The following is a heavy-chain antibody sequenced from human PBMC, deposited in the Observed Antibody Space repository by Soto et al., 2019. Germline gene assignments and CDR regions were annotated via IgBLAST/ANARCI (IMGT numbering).Heavy chain of an antibody. Sequence: SETLSLTCTVSGGSISSGDYYWSWIRQPPGKGLEWIGYIYYSGSTYYNPSLKSRVTISVDTSKNQFSLKLSSVTAADTAVYYCARCPYYYDSSGYLNWFDPWGQGTLVTVSS. D-gene: IGHD3-22*01. V-gene: IGHV4-30-4*01. CDR3: ARCPYYYDSSGYLNWFDP. J-gene: IGHJ5*02. CDR1: GGSISSGDYY. CDR2: IYYSGST.